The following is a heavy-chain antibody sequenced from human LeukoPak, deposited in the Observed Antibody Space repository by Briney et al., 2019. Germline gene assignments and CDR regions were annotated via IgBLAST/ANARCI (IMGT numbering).Heavy chain of an antibody. J-gene: IGHJ4*02. V-gene: IGHV3-48*03. CDR2: ISNSGSTI. CDR3: AREGLNFDY. Sequence: GGSLRLSCAAPGFTFSSYEMNWVRQAPGKGLEWVSYISNSGSTIYYADSVKGRFTISRDNAKNSLYLQMNSLRAEDTAVYYCAREGLNFDYWGQGTLVTVSS. D-gene: IGHD3/OR15-3a*01. CDR1: GFTFSSYE.